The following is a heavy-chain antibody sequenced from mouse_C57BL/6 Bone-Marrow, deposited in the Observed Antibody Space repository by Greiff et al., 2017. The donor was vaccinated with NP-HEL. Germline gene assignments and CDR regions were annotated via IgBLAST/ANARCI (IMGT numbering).Heavy chain of an antibody. J-gene: IGHJ2*01. D-gene: IGHD2-4*01. CDR2: INSDGGST. CDR1: EYEFPSHD. Sequence: EGQRKQDGGGLVQPGESLKLSCESNEYEFPSHDMSWVRKTPEKRLELVAAINSDGGSTYYPDTMERRFIISRDNTKMTLYLQMSSLRSEDTALYYCARYDYDFDYWGHGTTLTVSS. CDR3: ARYDYDFDY. V-gene: IGHV5-2*01.